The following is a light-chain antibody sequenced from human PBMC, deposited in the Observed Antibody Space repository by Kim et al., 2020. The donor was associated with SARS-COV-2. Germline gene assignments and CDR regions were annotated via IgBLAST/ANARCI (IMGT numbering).Light chain of an antibody. CDR1: QSVTNNY. CDR2: GAS. Sequence: LSPGELATLSCRASQSVTNNYVAWYQQEPGQAPRLLIYGASIRAAGIPDRFSGSGSGTDFTLTISRLGPEDFAVYYCQQYGSSPTFGQGTKVEIK. CDR3: QQYGSSPT. J-gene: IGKJ1*01. V-gene: IGKV3-20*01.